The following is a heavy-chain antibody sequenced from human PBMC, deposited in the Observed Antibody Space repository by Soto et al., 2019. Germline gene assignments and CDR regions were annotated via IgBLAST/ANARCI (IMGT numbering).Heavy chain of an antibody. J-gene: IGHJ4*02. CDR2: IYYSGST. Sequence: SETLSLTCTVSGGSISSYYWSWIRQPPGKGLEWIGYIYYSGSTNYNPSLKSRVTISVDTSKNQFSLKLSSVTAADTAVYYCAAGDIASGIDYWGQGTLVTVSS. V-gene: IGHV4-59*01. D-gene: IGHD2-15*01. CDR1: GGSISSYY. CDR3: AAGDIASGIDY.